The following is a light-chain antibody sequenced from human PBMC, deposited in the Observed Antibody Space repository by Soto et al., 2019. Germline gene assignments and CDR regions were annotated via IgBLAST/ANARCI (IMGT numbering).Light chain of an antibody. CDR3: SSYTSRSTLYV. CDR2: EVT. J-gene: IGLJ1*01. V-gene: IGLV2-14*01. CDR1: SSDVGGYIY. Sequence: QSVLTQPASVSGSPGQSITISCTGTSSDVGGYIYVSWYQQHPGKAPKLMIYEVTNRPSGVSNRFSGSKSGNTASLTISGLQAEDEADYYCSSYTSRSTLYVFGTGTKVTVL.